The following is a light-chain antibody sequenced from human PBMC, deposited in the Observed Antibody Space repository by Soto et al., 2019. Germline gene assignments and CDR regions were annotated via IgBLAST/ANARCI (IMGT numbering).Light chain of an antibody. CDR3: TSYTNINTRACV. V-gene: IGLV2-14*01. CDR2: DVS. CDR1: SSDVGGYNY. J-gene: IGLJ1*01. Sequence: QSVLTQPASVSGSPGQSITISCTGTSSDVGGYNYVSWYQQHPGKAPKLMIYDVSSRPSGVSNRFSGSKSGNTASLTISGLQAEDEADYYCTSYTNINTRACVFGTGTKLTVL.